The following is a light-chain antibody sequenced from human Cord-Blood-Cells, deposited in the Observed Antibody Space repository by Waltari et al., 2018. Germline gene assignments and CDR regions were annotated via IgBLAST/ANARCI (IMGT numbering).Light chain of an antibody. V-gene: IGKV1-39*01. CDR3: QQSYSTPPIFT. CDR2: AAS. J-gene: IGKJ3*01. Sequence: DIQLPQSPSSLSASVGHRVTIPCRASQSISSYLNWYQQKPGKAPKPLIYAASSLQSGVPSRFSGSGSGTDFTLTISSLQPEDFATYYCQQSYSTPPIFTFGPGTKVDIK. CDR1: QSISSY.